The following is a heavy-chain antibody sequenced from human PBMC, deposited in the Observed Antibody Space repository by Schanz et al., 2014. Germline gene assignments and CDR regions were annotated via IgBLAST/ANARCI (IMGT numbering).Heavy chain of an antibody. CDR2: ISYDGNNK. CDR1: GFTFSSYA. Sequence: QVQLVESGGGVVQPGRSQRLSCAASGFTFSSYAMHWVRQAPGKGLEWVALISYDGNNKYYADSVKGRFTISRDNSKNTLYLRMISLRAEDTAMFYCTREIPAGGHFDYWGQGTLVSVSS. CDR3: TREIPAGGHFDY. D-gene: IGHD2-15*01. V-gene: IGHV3-30*04. J-gene: IGHJ4*02.